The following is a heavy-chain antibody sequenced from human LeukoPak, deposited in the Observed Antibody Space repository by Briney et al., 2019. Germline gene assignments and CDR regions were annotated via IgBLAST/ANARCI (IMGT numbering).Heavy chain of an antibody. V-gene: IGHV1-46*01. Sequence: APVKVSCKASGYTFTSYYMHWVRQAPGQGLEWMGIINPSGGSTSYAQKFQGRVTMTRDTSTSTVYMELSSLRSEDTAVYYCARDRDSSEWLIPAEFDYWGQGTLVTVSS. CDR3: ARDRDSSEWLIPAEFDY. CDR2: INPSGGST. D-gene: IGHD3-3*01. CDR1: GYTFTSYY. J-gene: IGHJ4*02.